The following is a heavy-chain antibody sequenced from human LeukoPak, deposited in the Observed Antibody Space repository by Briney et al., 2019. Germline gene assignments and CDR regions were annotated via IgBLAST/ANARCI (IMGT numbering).Heavy chain of an antibody. Sequence: PGGSLRLSCAASGFTFDDYAMHWVRQAPGKGLEWVSGISWNSGSIGYADSVKGRFTISRDNAKNSLYLQMNSLRAEDTALYYCAKDTSLYYYDSSGLDYWGQGTLVTVSS. V-gene: IGHV3-9*01. CDR2: ISWNSGSI. J-gene: IGHJ4*02. CDR1: GFTFDDYA. CDR3: AKDTSLYYYDSSGLDY. D-gene: IGHD3-22*01.